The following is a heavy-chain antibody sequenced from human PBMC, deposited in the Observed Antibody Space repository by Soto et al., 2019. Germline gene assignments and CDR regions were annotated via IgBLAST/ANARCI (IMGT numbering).Heavy chain of an antibody. CDR1: GYTFTSYG. CDR3: ASGPSRGGGCFDY. D-gene: IGHD1-26*01. CDR2: INPNSGNT. J-gene: IGHJ4*01. V-gene: IGHV1-8*02. Sequence: GSSVKVSCKASGYTFTSYGINWVRQATGQGLEWMGWINPNSGNTGYAQKFQGRVTMTRNTSISTAYMALSSLRSEHTAVYYCASGPSRGGGCFDYGGAGTAVTVSS.